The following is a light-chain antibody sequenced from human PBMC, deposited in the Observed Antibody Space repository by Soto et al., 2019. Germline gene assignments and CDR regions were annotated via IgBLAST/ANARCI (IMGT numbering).Light chain of an antibody. CDR2: GAS. J-gene: IGKJ1*01. Sequence: EKVMTQSPATLSVSPGETATISCRAGQSVSGNLAWFQQKPGQAPRLLIYGASTRASGVPDRFSGSGSGTEFTLTISSLQSEDFAVYYCHQYYDRHPWTFGQGTKVEIK. V-gene: IGKV3-15*01. CDR1: QSVSGN. CDR3: HQYYDRHPWT.